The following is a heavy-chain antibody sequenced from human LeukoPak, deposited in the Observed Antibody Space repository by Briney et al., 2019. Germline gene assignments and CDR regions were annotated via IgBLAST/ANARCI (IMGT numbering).Heavy chain of an antibody. D-gene: IGHD2-2*01. CDR2: ISAYNGNT. CDR1: GYTFTSYG. CDR3: AREIADHHYCSSTSCYLPFDY. Sequence: GASVKVSCKASGYTFTSYGISWVRQAPGQGLEWMGWISAYNGNTNYAQKLQGRVTMTTGTSTSTAYMELRSLRSDDTAVYYCAREIADHHYCSSTSCYLPFDYWGQGTLVTVSS. V-gene: IGHV1-18*01. J-gene: IGHJ4*02.